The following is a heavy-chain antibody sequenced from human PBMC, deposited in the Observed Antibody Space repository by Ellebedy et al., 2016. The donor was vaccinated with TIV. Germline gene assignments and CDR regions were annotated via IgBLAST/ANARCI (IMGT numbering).Heavy chain of an antibody. CDR2: ISGSGGGT. V-gene: IGHV3-23*01. J-gene: IGHJ4*02. D-gene: IGHD5-12*01. CDR1: GFTFSTYA. Sequence: PGGSLRLSCAASGFTFSTYAMSWVRQAPGRGLEWVSTISGSGGGTYYTDSVKGRFTISRDNANNLLNLQMNSLRAGDTAVYYCARELTGYDFDFWGQGALVTVSS. CDR3: ARELTGYDFDF.